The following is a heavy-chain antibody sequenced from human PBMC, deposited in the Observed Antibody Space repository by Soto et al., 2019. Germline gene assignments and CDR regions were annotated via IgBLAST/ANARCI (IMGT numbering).Heavy chain of an antibody. CDR3: ARDHDYGFDI. CDR2: IRTSNGKI. Sequence: GGSLRLSCAASGFDFSSYSMNWVRQAPGKGLEWVSYIRTSNGKIWYADSVKGRFTISTDNAKNSLFLQMNSLRAEDTALYYCARDHDYGFDIWGQGAMVTVSS. V-gene: IGHV3-48*01. J-gene: IGHJ3*02. CDR1: GFDFSSYS. D-gene: IGHD4-17*01.